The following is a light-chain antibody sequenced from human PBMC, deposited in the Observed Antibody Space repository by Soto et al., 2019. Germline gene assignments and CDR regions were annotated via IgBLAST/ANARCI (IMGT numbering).Light chain of an antibody. CDR1: SSDVGAYDF. Sequence: QSALTQPASVSGSPGQSITISCTGTSSDVGAYDFVSWYQHSPGKAPKLVTFDVTHRPPGISDRFSGSKSANTASLTISGLQAEDESDYYCSSYTSGATPSVVFGGGTKLTVL. J-gene: IGLJ2*01. CDR3: SSYTSGATPSVV. V-gene: IGLV2-14*01. CDR2: DVT.